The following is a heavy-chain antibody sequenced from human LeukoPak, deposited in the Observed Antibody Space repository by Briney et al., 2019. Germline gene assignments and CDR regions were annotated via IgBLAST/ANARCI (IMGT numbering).Heavy chain of an antibody. Sequence: GGSLRLSCAASGFTFSSYEMNWVRQAPGKGLEWVSYISSSGSTIYYADSVKGRFTISRDNAKNSLYLQMNSLRAEDTAVYYCAVMIVVVVTSNDAFDIWGQGTMVTVSS. CDR1: GFTFSSYE. J-gene: IGHJ3*02. CDR2: ISSSGSTI. D-gene: IGHD3-22*01. CDR3: AVMIVVVVTSNDAFDI. V-gene: IGHV3-48*03.